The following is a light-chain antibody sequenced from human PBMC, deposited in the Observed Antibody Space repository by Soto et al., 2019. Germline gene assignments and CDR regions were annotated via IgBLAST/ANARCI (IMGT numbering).Light chain of an antibody. J-gene: IGKJ5*01. V-gene: IGKV3-20*01. Sequence: PGAIATLFCRAIQTVSITYLTWYQHKPGQAPRLLIFGASKRATGIPDRFSGSGSGRDFTLTISGLEPEDFAVYYCQQYGSSPLISFGQGTRLE. CDR2: GAS. CDR1: QTVSITY. CDR3: QQYGSSPLIS.